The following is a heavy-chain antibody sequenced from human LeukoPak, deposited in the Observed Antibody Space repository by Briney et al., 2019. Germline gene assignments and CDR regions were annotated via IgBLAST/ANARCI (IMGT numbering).Heavy chain of an antibody. D-gene: IGHD3-22*01. CDR1: GFTFSSYA. CDR2: ISGSGGRT. Sequence: SGGSLRLSCAASGFTFSSYAMSWVRQAPGEGLEWVSAISGSGGRTYYADYVTGRFTISRDNSKNTLYLQMNSLRAEDTAVYYCAKGSSTMVVVVADYWGQGTLVTVSS. V-gene: IGHV3-23*01. CDR3: AKGSSTMVVVVADY. J-gene: IGHJ4*02.